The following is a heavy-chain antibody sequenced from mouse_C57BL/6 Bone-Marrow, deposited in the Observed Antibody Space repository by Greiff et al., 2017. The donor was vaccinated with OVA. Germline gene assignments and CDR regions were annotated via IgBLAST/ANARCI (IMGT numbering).Heavy chain of an antibody. J-gene: IGHJ2*01. V-gene: IGHV14-4*01. CDR2: IDPENGDT. CDR3: TTLYYGSSYGFDY. CDR1: GFNIKDDY. D-gene: IGHD1-1*01. Sequence: EVQLQQSGAELVRPGASVKLSCTASGFNIKDDYMHWVKQRPEQGLEWIGWIDPENGDTEYASKFQGKATITAATSSNTAYLQLSSLTSEDTAVYYCTTLYYGSSYGFDYWGQGTTLTVSS.